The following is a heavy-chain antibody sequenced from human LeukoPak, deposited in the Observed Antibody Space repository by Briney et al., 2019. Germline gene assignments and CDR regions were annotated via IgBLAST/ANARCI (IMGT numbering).Heavy chain of an antibody. D-gene: IGHD3-22*01. CDR3: ARLGYDKDY. Sequence: PSGTLSLTCAVSGVSISSSNWWHWVRQPPGKGLEWIGEIYHSGSTNYNPSLQSRVTVSVDTSKNQFSLKLSSVTAADTAVYYCARLGYDKDYWGQGTLVTVSS. CDR1: GVSISSSNW. V-gene: IGHV4-4*02. CDR2: IYHSGST. J-gene: IGHJ4*02.